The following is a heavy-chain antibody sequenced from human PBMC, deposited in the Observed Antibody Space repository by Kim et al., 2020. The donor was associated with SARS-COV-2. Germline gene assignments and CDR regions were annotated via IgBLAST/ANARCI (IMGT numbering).Heavy chain of an antibody. J-gene: IGHJ4*02. D-gene: IGHD2-2*01. Sequence: SVKVSCKASGGTFSSYAISWVRQAPGQGLEWMGGIIPIFGTANYAQKFQGRVTITADESTSTAYMELSSLRSEDTAVYYCATRGGYCSSTSCYVGGSFFDYWGQGTLVTVSS. CDR1: GGTFSSYA. V-gene: IGHV1-69*13. CDR3: ATRGGYCSSTSCYVGGSFFDY. CDR2: IIPIFGTA.